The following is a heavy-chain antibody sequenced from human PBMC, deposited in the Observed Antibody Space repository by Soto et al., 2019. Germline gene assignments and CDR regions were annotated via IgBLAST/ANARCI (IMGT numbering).Heavy chain of an antibody. J-gene: IGHJ4*02. CDR3: AIADYGDDDY. Sequence: LVQSGAEAKKPGTSVKVSCKASGYTSSTSTISWVRQAPGQGLEWMGWIKAYSGSTNYAPKLQGRVTMTTDTSTSTAYLELRSLTSDDTAMYYCAIADYGDDDYWGQGTLVTVSS. D-gene: IGHD4-17*01. V-gene: IGHV1-18*04. CDR2: IKAYSGST. CDR1: GYTSSTST.